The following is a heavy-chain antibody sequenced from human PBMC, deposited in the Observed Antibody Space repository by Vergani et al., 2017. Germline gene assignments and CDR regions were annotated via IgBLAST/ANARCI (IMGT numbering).Heavy chain of an antibody. CDR3: ARLPPVGATDGDAFDI. D-gene: IGHD1-26*01. V-gene: IGHV1-69*01. CDR1: GGTFSSYA. CDR2: IIPIFGTA. J-gene: IGHJ3*02. Sequence: QVQLVQSGAEVKKPGSSVKVSCKASGGTFSSYAISWVRQAPGQGLEWMGGIIPIFGTANYAQKFQGRVTITADESTSTAYMELSSLRSEDTAVYYCARLPPVGATDGDAFDIWGQGTRVTVSS.